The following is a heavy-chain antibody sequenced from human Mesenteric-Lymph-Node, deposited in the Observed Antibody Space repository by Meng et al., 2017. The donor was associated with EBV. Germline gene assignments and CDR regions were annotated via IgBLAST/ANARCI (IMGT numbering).Heavy chain of an antibody. Sequence: VQLVESGGGLIQPGGSLILSCAASWFTVNSNYITWVRQAPGKGLQWVSFIYNCGSTYYADSVKGRFTISRDNSKNTLYLQMNSLTAEDTALYSCASPPVVLLFMWGQGVLVTASS. J-gene: IGHJ4*02. D-gene: IGHD2-15*01. CDR3: ASPPVVLLFM. CDR2: IYNCGST. CDR1: WFTVNSNY. V-gene: IGHV3-66*03.